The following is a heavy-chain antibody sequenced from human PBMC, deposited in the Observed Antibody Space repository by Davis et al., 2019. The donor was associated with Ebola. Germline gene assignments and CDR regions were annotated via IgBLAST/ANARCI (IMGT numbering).Heavy chain of an antibody. CDR1: GLTFSSYA. CDR2: SSGSGGST. V-gene: IGHV3-23*01. Sequence: ESLNISCAAPGLTFSSYAMSRVRQAPGKGLEWVSASSGSGGSTYYADSVKGRFTISRDNSKNTLYLQMNSLRAEDTAVYYCAKKGAGSYYYYYGMDVWGQGTTVTVSS. D-gene: IGHD3-10*01. J-gene: IGHJ6*02. CDR3: AKKGAGSYYYYYGMDV.